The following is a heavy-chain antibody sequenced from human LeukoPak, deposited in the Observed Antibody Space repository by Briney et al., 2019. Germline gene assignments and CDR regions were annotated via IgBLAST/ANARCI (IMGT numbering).Heavy chain of an antibody. Sequence: PGGSLNLSCAASGFTFCSYGMHWVRQAPGKGLEWVAFIRYDGSNKYYADSVKGRFTISRDNSKNTLYLQMNSLRAEDTAVYYCATGVGIWYYFDYWGQGTLVTVSS. J-gene: IGHJ4*02. CDR1: GFTFCSYG. CDR3: ATGVGIWYYFDY. V-gene: IGHV3-30*02. CDR2: IRYDGSNK. D-gene: IGHD2-8*01.